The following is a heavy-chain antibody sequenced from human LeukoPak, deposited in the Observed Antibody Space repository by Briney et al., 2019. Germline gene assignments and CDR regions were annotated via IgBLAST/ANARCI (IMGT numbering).Heavy chain of an antibody. D-gene: IGHD3-10*01. CDR1: GFTFSDYY. J-gene: IGHJ5*02. CDR2: ISSSSSYT. Sequence: GGSLRLSCAASGFTFSDYYMSWIRQAPGKGLEWVSYISSSSSYTNYADSVKGRFTISGDNAKNSLYLQMNSLRAEDTAVYYCARGMVRARNWFDPWGQGTLVPVSS. V-gene: IGHV3-11*06. CDR3: ARGMVRARNWFDP.